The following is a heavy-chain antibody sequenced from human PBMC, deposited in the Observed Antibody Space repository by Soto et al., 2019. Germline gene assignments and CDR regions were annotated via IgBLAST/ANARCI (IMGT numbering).Heavy chain of an antibody. V-gene: IGHV3-23*01. CDR2: ISGSGGST. CDR3: AKVSYDFWSGYPPLIYFDF. D-gene: IGHD3-3*01. J-gene: IGHJ4*02. CDR1: GFTFSSYA. Sequence: GGSLRLSCAASGFTFSSYAMSWVRQAPGKGLEWVSAISGSGGSTHYADSVKGRSTISRDNSKNTLYLQMNSLRAEDTAVYYCAKVSYDFWSGYPPLIYFDFWGQVTLLTVSS.